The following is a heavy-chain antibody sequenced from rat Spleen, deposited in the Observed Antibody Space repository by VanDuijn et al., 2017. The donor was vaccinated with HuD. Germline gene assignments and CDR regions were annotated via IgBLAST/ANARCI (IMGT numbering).Heavy chain of an antibody. V-gene: IGHV2-47*01. CDR1: GLSLTSNS. CDR2: IWGDGST. D-gene: IGHD1-12*02. CDR3: TSFYYYDGSYYYPFAY. Sequence: QVQLKESGPGLVQPSQTLSLTCTVSGLSLTSNSVSWIRQPPGKGLEWMGGIWGDGSTKYNSAYKSRLSIRRDTSKSQVYLKMNSLQTEDTAIYFCTSFYYYDGSYYYPFAYWGQGTLVTVSS. J-gene: IGHJ3*01.